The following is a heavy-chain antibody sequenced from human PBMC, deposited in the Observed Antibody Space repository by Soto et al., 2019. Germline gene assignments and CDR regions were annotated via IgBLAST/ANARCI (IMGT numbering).Heavy chain of an antibody. D-gene: IGHD1-1*01. CDR3: AKDATGYYWNDADIDC. CDR1: GFTFSSYG. V-gene: IGHV3-30*18. CDR2: ISYDGSNK. Sequence: QVQLVESGGGVVQPGRSLRLSCAASGFTFSSYGMHWVRQAPGKGLEWVAVISYDGSNKYYADSVKGRFTISRDNSKNTLYLQMNSLRAEDTAVYYCAKDATGYYWNDADIDCWGQGTLVTGSS. J-gene: IGHJ4*02.